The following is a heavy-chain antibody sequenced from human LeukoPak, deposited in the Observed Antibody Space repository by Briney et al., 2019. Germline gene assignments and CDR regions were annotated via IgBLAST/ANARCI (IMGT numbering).Heavy chain of an antibody. CDR3: AKDNSVGDIAWWFDP. J-gene: IGHJ5*02. D-gene: IGHD1-26*01. Sequence: GASVKVSCKASGGTFSSYAISWVRQAPGQGLEWMGVINPSGTWTSYAQKFRGSITMTRDMSTSTDYMELRSLGFEDTAVYYCAKDNSVGDIAWWFDPWGQGTLVTVSS. CDR2: INPSGTWT. V-gene: IGHV1-46*01. CDR1: GGTFSSYA.